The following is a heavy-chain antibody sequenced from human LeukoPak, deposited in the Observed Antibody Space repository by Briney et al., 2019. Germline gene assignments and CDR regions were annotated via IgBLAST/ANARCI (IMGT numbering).Heavy chain of an antibody. D-gene: IGHD3-9*01. J-gene: IGHJ4*02. Sequence: SETLSLTCAVYGGSFSGYYWSWIRQPPGKGLEWIGEINHSGSTNYNPSLKSRVTISVDTSKNQFSPKLSSVTAADTAVYYCARGPYYDILTGYYRGSKWYYWGQGTLVTVSS. V-gene: IGHV4-34*01. CDR1: GGSFSGYY. CDR2: INHSGST. CDR3: ARGPYYDILTGYYRGSKWYY.